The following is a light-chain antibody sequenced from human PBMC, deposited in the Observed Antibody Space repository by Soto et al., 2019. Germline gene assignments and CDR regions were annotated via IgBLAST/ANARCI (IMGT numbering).Light chain of an antibody. CDR3: SSDTSSSTLLYV. V-gene: IGLV2-14*01. J-gene: IGLJ1*01. CDR2: DVS. CDR1: SSDVGGYNY. Sequence: QSALTQPASVSGSPGQSITISCTGTSSDVGGYNYVSWYQQHPGKAPKLMIYDVSNGPSGVSNRFSGSKSGNTASLTISGLQAEDEADYYCSSDTSSSTLLYVFGTGTKLTVL.